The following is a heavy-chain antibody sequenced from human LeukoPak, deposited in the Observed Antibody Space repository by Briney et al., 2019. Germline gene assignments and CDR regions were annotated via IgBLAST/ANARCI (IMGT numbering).Heavy chain of an antibody. CDR3: ARDRWSSTSSEGALDI. J-gene: IGHJ3*02. V-gene: IGHV1-8*01. Sequence: GASVKVSCKASGYTFTSYDINWVRQATGQGLEWMGWMNPNSGNTGYAQKFQGRVTMTRNTTISTAYMELRSLRSDDTAMYYCARDRWSSTSSEGALDIWGQGTMVTVSS. CDR2: MNPNSGNT. D-gene: IGHD6-6*01. CDR1: GYTFTSYD.